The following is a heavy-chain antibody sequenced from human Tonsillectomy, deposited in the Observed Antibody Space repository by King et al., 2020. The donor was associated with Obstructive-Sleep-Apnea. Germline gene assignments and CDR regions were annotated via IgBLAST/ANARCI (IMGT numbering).Heavy chain of an antibody. CDR2: ISGSGDST. D-gene: IGHD3-3*01. V-gene: IGHV3-23*04. J-gene: IGHJ5*02. CDR3: AKVNQGYHDFWSDLTGKKNWFDP. Sequence: VQLVESGGGLVQPGGSLRLSCAASGFTFRSYAMSWVRQAPGKGLEWVSGISGSGDSTYYADSVKGRFTISRDNSKNTLYLQMNSLRAEDTAVYYCAKVNQGYHDFWSDLTGKKNWFDPWGQGTLVTVSS. CDR1: GFTFRSYA.